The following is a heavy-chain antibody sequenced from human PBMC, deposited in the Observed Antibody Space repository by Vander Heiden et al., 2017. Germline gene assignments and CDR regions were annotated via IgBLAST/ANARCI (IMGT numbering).Heavy chain of an antibody. Sequence: QVQLVESGGGLVKPGGPLRHSCPASVFTFSDYYMSWIRQAPGKGLEWVSYISRGGSSIYYADSVKGRFTISRDNAKNSLYLQMNSLRAEDTAVYYCARLGFGYSIDYWGQGTLVTVSS. D-gene: IGHD2-21*01. V-gene: IGHV3-11*01. CDR2: ISRGGSSI. CDR1: VFTFSDYY. CDR3: ARLGFGYSIDY. J-gene: IGHJ4*02.